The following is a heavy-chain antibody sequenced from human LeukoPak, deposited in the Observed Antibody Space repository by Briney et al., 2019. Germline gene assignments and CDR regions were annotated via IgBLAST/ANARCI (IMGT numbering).Heavy chain of an antibody. CDR2: INPNSGGT. CDR3: ARDYDDILTSSYYFDY. V-gene: IGHV1-2*02. CDR1: GYTFTGYY. Sequence: VASVKVSCKASGYTFTGYYMHWVRQAPGQGLEWMGWINPNSGGTNYAQKFRGRVTMTRDTSISTAYMELSRLRSDDTAVYYCARDYDDILTSSYYFDYWGQGTLVTVSS. J-gene: IGHJ4*02. D-gene: IGHD3-9*01.